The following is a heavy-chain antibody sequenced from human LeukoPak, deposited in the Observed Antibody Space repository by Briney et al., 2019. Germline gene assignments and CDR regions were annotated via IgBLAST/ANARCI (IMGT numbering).Heavy chain of an antibody. V-gene: IGHV3-15*01. D-gene: IGHD3-3*01. CDR1: GLTFSNTW. J-gene: IGHJ4*02. CDR2: IKSKTEGETI. CDR3: AKDQSWEWLFLFDY. Sequence: GGSLRLSCAASGLTFSNTWMSWVRQAPGKGLEWVARIKSKTEGETIDYSAPVKGRFTISRDDSKNTLYLQMNSLRAEDTAVYYCAKDQSWEWLFLFDYWGQGTLVTVSS.